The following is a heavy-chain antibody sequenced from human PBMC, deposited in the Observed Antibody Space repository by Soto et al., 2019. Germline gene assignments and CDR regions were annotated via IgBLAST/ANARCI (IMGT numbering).Heavy chain of an antibody. D-gene: IGHD3-16*01. Sequence: EVQLVESGGGLVQPGGSLRLSCAASGFSFSDHYMDWVRQAPGKGLEWVGRARNKARSYRIEYAASVKGRFTISRDDSKNSVYLEMNTLETEDTAVYYCAGVRWGDVDYWGQGTLVTVSS. V-gene: IGHV3-72*01. J-gene: IGHJ4*02. CDR3: AGVRWGDVDY. CDR2: ARNKARSYRI. CDR1: GFSFSDHY.